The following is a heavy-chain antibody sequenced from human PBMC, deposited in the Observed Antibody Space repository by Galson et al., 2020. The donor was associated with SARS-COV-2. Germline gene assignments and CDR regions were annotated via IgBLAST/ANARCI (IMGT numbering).Heavy chain of an antibody. V-gene: IGHV4-39*07. CDR1: GGSISSSSYY. D-gene: IGHD3-16*01. Sequence: SETLSLTCTVSGGSISSSSYYWGWIRQPPGKGLEWIGSIYYSGSTYYNPSLKSRVTISVDTSKNQFSLKLSSVTAADTAVYFCVGSPGGTRADSWGQGTLVTVSS. CDR3: VGSPGGTRADS. CDR2: IYYSGST. J-gene: IGHJ4*02.